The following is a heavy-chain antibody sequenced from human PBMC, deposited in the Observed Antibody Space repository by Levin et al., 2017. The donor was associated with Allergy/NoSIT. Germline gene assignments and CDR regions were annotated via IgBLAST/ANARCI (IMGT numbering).Heavy chain of an antibody. Sequence: LRLSCTVSGDSISSGSYYWSWIRQPAGKGLEWIGRIYTSGSTNYNPSLKSRVTISVDTSKNQFSLKLSSVTAADTAVYYCARFPYSSSWYYFDYWGQGTLVTVS. J-gene: IGHJ4*02. CDR3: ARFPYSSSWYYFDY. CDR1: GDSISSGSYY. D-gene: IGHD6-13*01. V-gene: IGHV4-61*02. CDR2: IYTSGST.